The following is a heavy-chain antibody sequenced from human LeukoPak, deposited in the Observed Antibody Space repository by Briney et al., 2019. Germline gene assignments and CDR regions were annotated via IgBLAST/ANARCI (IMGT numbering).Heavy chain of an antibody. V-gene: IGHV3-74*01. CDR3: ARGSPAAV. D-gene: IGHD6-25*01. CDR1: GFTFSHYW. CDR2: INTDGSTT. J-gene: IGHJ4*02. Sequence: PGGSLRLSCAASGFTFSHYWMHWVRQAPGKGLVWVSRINTDGSTTNYADSVKGRFTISRDNAENTLYLQMNSRRAEDTAVYYCARGSPAAVWGQGALVTVSS.